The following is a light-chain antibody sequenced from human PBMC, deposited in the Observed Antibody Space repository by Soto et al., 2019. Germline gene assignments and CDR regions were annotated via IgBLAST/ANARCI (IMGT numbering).Light chain of an antibody. J-gene: IGLJ2*01. Sequence: QSALTQPASVSGSPGQSITISCTGSINDIGNYKYVSWYQQHPGKAPKLMIYEVSNRPSGVSNRFSGSKSGNTASLTISGLQAEDEAHYYCSSYTTTSTILFGGGTKLTVL. CDR1: INDIGNYKY. V-gene: IGLV2-14*01. CDR2: EVS. CDR3: SSYTTTSTIL.